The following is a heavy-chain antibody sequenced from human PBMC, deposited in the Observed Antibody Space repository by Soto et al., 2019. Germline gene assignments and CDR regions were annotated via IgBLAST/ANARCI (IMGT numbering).Heavy chain of an antibody. V-gene: IGHV3-66*01. J-gene: IGHJ6*03. D-gene: IGHD3-9*01. CDR3: ARADFDWLSHNYYMDV. CDR2: IYSGGST. CDR1: GFTVSSNY. Sequence: GGSLRLSCAASGFTVSSNYMSWVRQAPGKGLEWVSVIYSGGSTYYADSVKGRFTISRDNSKNTLYLQMNSLRAEDTAVYYCARADFDWLSHNYYMDVWGKGTTVTVSS.